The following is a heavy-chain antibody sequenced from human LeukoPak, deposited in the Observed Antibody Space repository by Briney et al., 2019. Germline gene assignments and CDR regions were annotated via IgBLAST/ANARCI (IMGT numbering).Heavy chain of an antibody. Sequence: GGSLRLSCSASGFTFSSYAMHWVRQAPGKGLEYVSAISSNGGSTYYADSVKGRFTISRDNSKNTLYLQMSSLRAEDTAVYYCARAASRGSDYWYFDYWGQGTLVTVSS. J-gene: IGHJ4*02. V-gene: IGHV3-64D*09. CDR2: ISSNGGST. CDR3: ARAASRGSDYWYFDY. D-gene: IGHD3-10*01. CDR1: GFTFSSYA.